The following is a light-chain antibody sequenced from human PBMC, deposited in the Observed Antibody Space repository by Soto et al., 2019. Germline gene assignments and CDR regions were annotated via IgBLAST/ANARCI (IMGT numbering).Light chain of an antibody. CDR2: EVS. V-gene: IGLV2-14*03. CDR1: SSDVGRYKY. CDR3: TSYTTSSTVI. Sequence: QSALTQPASVSGSPGQSITISCTGTSSDVGRYKYVSWYQQHPGKVPKLILYEVSNRPSGVSNRFSGSKSVNTASLIISGLQAEDEATYYCTSYTTSSTVIFGGGTKLTVL. J-gene: IGLJ2*01.